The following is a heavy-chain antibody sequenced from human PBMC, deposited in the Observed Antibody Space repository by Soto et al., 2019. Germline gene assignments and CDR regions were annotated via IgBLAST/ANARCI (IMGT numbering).Heavy chain of an antibody. CDR1: GGSFSGYY. CDR3: ARRRGYYGSGKPNFFDI. J-gene: IGHJ3*02. Sequence: SETLSLTCAVYGGSFSGYYWSWIRRPPGKGLEWIGEINHSGSTNYNPSLKSRVTISVDTSKNQFSLKLSSVTAADTAVYYCARRRGYYGSGKPNFFDIWGQGTMVTVSS. V-gene: IGHV4-34*01. CDR2: INHSGST. D-gene: IGHD3-10*01.